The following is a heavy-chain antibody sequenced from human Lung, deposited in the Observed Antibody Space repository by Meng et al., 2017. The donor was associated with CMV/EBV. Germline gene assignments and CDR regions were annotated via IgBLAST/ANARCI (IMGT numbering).Heavy chain of an antibody. D-gene: IGHD2-2*02. V-gene: IGHV3-23*03. J-gene: IGHJ4*02. CDR3: AKMYCGTTSCYIFDF. CDR2: IYSGGRST. CDR1: PFPFRYFS. Sequence: GYSLPLSCAAPPFPFRYFSMSWVRQAPGKGLEWVSVIYSGGRSTSYADSVKGRFTISRDNSKNTLYLQMNRLRADDTSVYYCAKMYCGTTSCYIFDFWGMGTXV.